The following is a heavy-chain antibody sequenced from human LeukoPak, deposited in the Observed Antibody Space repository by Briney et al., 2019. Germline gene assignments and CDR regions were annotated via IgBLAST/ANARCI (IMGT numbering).Heavy chain of an antibody. J-gene: IGHJ6*02. Sequence: PGGSLRLSCAASGFTFSSYAMSWVRQAPGKGLEWVSAISGSGGSTYYADSVKGRFTISRDNSRNTLYLQMNSLTAEDTAVYYCAKSLGYYYGSGSYYRDYGMDVRGQGTTVTVSS. D-gene: IGHD3-10*01. CDR3: AKSLGYYYGSGSYYRDYGMDV. CDR1: GFTFSSYA. V-gene: IGHV3-23*01. CDR2: ISGSGGST.